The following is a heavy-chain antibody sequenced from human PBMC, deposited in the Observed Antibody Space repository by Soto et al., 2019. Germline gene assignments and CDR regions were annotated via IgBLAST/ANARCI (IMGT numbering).Heavy chain of an antibody. CDR2: INAGNGNT. CDR3: ARGARSSGYLFVDYYYYGMDV. Sequence: ASVKVSCEASGYSFTSYAMHCVRQAPGQRLEWMGWINAGNGNTKYSQKFQGRVTITRDTSASTAYMELSSLRSEDTAVYYCARGARSSGYLFVDYYYYGMDVWGQGTTVTVSS. D-gene: IGHD3-22*01. V-gene: IGHV1-3*01. J-gene: IGHJ6*02. CDR1: GYSFTSYA.